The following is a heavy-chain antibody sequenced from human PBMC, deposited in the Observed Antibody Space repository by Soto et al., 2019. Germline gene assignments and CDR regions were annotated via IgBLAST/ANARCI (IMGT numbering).Heavy chain of an antibody. V-gene: IGHV4-59*01. J-gene: IGHJ4*02. CDR2: VYYSGTT. CDR3: ARTTAVPNTLRSRYFFDY. Sequence: SETLSLTCTVSGASITGSFFWSWIRQPPGKRLEWIGYVYYSGTTNYNPSLKSRVTISVDLSKNQFSLRLSSVTTADTALYYCARTTAVPNTLRSRYFFDYWGQGTLVTVSS. D-gene: IGHD4-17*01. CDR1: GASITGSFF.